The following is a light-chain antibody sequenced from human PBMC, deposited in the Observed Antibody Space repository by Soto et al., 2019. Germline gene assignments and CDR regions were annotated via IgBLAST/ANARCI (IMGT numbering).Light chain of an antibody. CDR1: SSDVGANIF. CDR3: SSFTTDSTYV. Sequence: QSALTQPASVSGSPGQSITISCTGTSSDVGANIFVSWYQQHPGKVPKLMIYTVSSRPSGVSQRFSGSKSGNTASLTISGLLAEDEADYYCSSFTTDSTYVFGTGTKVTVL. CDR2: TVS. V-gene: IGLV2-14*01. J-gene: IGLJ1*01.